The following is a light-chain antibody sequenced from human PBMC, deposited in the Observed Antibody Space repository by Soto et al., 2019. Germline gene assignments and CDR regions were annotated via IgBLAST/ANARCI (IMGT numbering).Light chain of an antibody. CDR1: QSVSSSY. V-gene: IGKV3-20*01. CDR3: QQYNNWPPIT. CDR2: GAS. Sequence: EIVLTQSPGTLSLSPGERATLSCSASQSVSSSYLAWYQQKPGQAPRLLIYGASSRATGIPDRFGGSGSGTEFTLTISSLQSEDFAVYYCQQYNNWPPITFGQGTRLEIK. J-gene: IGKJ5*01.